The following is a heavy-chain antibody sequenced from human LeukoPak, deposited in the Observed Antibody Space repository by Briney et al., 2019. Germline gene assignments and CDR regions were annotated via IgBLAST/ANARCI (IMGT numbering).Heavy chain of an antibody. V-gene: IGHV4-38-2*02. Sequence: PSETLSLTCTGSGYSINSGFYWGWIRQPPGKGLEWIGSIYHSGSTHYKSSLKSRVTISVDTSKNQLSLKLTSVTAADTAVYYCARGVGLTQGGAFDFWGQGTLVTVSS. CDR3: ARGVGLTQGGAFDF. CDR2: IYHSGST. D-gene: IGHD3-16*01. J-gene: IGHJ4*02. CDR1: GYSINSGFY.